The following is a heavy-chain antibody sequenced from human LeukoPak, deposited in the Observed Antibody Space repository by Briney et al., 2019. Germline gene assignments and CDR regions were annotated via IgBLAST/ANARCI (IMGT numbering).Heavy chain of an antibody. CDR2: MNPNSGNT. Sequence: ASVKVSCKASGYTFTSYDINWVRQATGQGLEWMGWMNPNSGNTGYAQKFQGRVTMTRNTSISTAYMELSSLRSEDTAVYYCARGYCSGGSCYLSRVCFDPWGQGTLVTVSS. CDR1: GYTFTSYD. J-gene: IGHJ5*02. CDR3: ARGYCSGGSCYLSRVCFDP. V-gene: IGHV1-8*02. D-gene: IGHD2-15*01.